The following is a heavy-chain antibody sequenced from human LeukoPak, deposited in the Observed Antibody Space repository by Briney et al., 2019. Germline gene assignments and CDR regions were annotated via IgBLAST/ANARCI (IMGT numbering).Heavy chain of an antibody. D-gene: IGHD6-25*01. V-gene: IGHV1-69*13. CDR3: ARAQGGSGGGREWYFDL. CDR2: IIPIFGTA. CDR1: GGTFSSYA. Sequence: GASVKVSCKASGGTFSSYAISWVRQTPGQGLEWMGGIIPIFGTANYAQKFQGRVTITADESTSTAYMELSSLRSEDTAVYYCARAQGGSGGGREWYFDLWGRGTLVTVSS. J-gene: IGHJ2*01.